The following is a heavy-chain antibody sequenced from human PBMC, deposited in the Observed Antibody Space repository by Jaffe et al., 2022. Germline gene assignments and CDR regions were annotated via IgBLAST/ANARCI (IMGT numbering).Heavy chain of an antibody. Sequence: EVQLVESGGGLVQPGGSLRLSCAASGFTFSSYEMNWVRQAPGKGLEWVSYISSSGSTIYYADSVKGRFTISRDNAKNSLYLQMNSLRAEDTAVYYCARDALLGIAVEFDYWGQGTLVTVSS. J-gene: IGHJ4*02. D-gene: IGHD6-19*01. CDR3: ARDALLGIAVEFDY. CDR1: GFTFSSYE. V-gene: IGHV3-48*03. CDR2: ISSSGSTI.